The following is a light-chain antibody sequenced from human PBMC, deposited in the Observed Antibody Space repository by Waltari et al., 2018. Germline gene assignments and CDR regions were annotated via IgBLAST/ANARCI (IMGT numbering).Light chain of an antibody. CDR3: QSADSSGTWV. V-gene: IGLV3-25*03. CDR2: KDS. CDR1: ALPKQY. J-gene: IGLJ3*02. Sequence: SYELTQPPSVSVSPGQTARITCSGDALPKQYAYWYQQKPGQAPVLVIYKDSERPSGIPERFSGSSSGTTCTLTISGVQAEDEADYYCQSADSSGTWVFGGGTKLTVL.